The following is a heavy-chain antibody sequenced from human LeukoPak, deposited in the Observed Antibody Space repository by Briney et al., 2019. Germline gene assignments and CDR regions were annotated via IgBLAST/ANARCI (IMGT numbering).Heavy chain of an antibody. Sequence: GGSLRLSCAASGFTFSSYGMSWVRQAPGKGLEWVSGINGSGGSTYYADSVKGRFTISRDNSKNTLYLQMNSLRAEDTAVYYCAKDPRPSSSWYYFDYWGQGTLVTVSS. CDR2: INGSGGST. CDR3: AKDPRPSSSWYYFDY. D-gene: IGHD6-13*01. V-gene: IGHV3-23*01. J-gene: IGHJ4*02. CDR1: GFTFSSYG.